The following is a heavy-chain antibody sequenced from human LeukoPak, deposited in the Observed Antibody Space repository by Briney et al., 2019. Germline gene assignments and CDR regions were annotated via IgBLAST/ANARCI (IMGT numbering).Heavy chain of an antibody. CDR3: ARVVTGYDYVWGSYRRRPYFDY. CDR1: GGSISSYY. D-gene: IGHD3-16*02. V-gene: IGHV4-4*07. J-gene: IGHJ4*02. Sequence: PSETLSLTCTVSGGSISSYYWSWIRQPAGKGLEWIGRIYTSGSTNYNPSLKSRVTMSVDTSKNQFSLKLSSVTAADTAVYYCARVVTGYDYVWGSYRRRPYFDYWGQGTLVTVSS. CDR2: IYTSGST.